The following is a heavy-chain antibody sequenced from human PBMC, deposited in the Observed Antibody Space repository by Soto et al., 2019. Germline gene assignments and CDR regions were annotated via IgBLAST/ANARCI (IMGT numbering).Heavy chain of an antibody. J-gene: IGHJ4*02. CDR2: IWSDGSNK. CDR1: GFTFSSYG. CDR3: ARDYDVTMVRGGPVDY. V-gene: IGHV3-33*01. Sequence: QVQLVESGGGVVQPGRSLRLSCAASGFTFSSYGMHWVRQAPGKGLEWVAVIWSDGSNKYYADSVKGRFTISIDNSKNTLYLQMNSLRAEDTAVYYCARDYDVTMVRGGPVDYWGQGTLVTVSS. D-gene: IGHD3-10*01.